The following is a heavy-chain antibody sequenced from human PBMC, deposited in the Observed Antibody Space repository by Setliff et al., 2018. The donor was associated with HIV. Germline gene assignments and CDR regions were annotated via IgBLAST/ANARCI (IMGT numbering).Heavy chain of an antibody. J-gene: IGHJ6*03. CDR1: GGIFSRFA. D-gene: IGHD1-1*01. CDR3: ASSAGAVPTTAPYGDYYYYFYMDV. Sequence: SVKVSYKASGGIFSRFAFSWVRQAPGQGLEWMGGIIPIFGTPNYAQKFQGRVTITTDESTNTVYMELYSLTSEDTAIYYCASSAGAVPTTAPYGDYYYYFYMDVWGKGTTVTVSS. CDR2: IIPIFGTP. V-gene: IGHV1-69*05.